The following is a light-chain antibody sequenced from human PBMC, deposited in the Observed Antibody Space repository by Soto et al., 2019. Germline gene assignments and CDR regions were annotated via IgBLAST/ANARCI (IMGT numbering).Light chain of an antibody. CDR3: AAWDDSLSGVV. CDR1: SSNIGSNY. Sequence: QSVLTQPPSASGTPGQRVTISCSGSSSNIGSNYVYWYQQPPGTAPKLLIYRNNQRPSWVPDGFSSYKSGTSASLAISGLRSEDESDYDCAAWDDSLSGVVFGGGTKLTVL. V-gene: IGLV1-47*01. J-gene: IGLJ2*01. CDR2: RNN.